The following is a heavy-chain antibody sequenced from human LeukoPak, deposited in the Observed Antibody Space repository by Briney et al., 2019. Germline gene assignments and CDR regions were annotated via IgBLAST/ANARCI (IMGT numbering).Heavy chain of an antibody. J-gene: IGHJ2*01. Sequence: SETLSLTCAVYGGSFSGYYWSWIRQPPGKGLEWIGEINHSGSTNYNPSLKSRVTISVDTSKNQFSLKLSSVTAADTAVYYCARDGAVAGSYWYLDLWGRGTLVTISS. CDR2: INHSGST. CDR1: GGSFSGYY. CDR3: ARDGAVAGSYWYLDL. V-gene: IGHV4-34*01. D-gene: IGHD6-19*01.